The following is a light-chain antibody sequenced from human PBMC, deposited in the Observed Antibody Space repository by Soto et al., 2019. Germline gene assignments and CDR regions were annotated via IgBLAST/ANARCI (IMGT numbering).Light chain of an antibody. J-gene: IGLJ1*01. CDR2: GNS. CDR3: QSYDSSLSGHYV. Sequence: QSVLTQPPSVSGAPGQRVTISCTGSSSNIGAGYDVHWYQQLPGTAPTLLIHGNSNRPSGVPDRFSGSKSGTSASLAITGLQAEDEADYYCQSYDSSLSGHYVFGTGTKLTVL. V-gene: IGLV1-40*01. CDR1: SSNIGAGYD.